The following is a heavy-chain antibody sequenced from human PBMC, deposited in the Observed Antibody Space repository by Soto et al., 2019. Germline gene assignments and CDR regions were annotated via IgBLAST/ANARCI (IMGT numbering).Heavy chain of an antibody. J-gene: IGHJ2*01. CDR2: ISYDGSNK. D-gene: IGHD4-4*01. Sequence: QVQLVESGGAEVQPGRPLRLSCAASGFTPKSYPRHWVRQAPGKGRGGGAVISYDGSNKNYADSVKGRFTISRDNSKNTLYLQMNSLRAEDTAVYYCARPLWRDDYNWGYFDLWGRGTLVTVSS. CDR1: GFTPKSYP. V-gene: IGHV3-30-3*01. CDR3: ARPLWRDDYNWGYFDL.